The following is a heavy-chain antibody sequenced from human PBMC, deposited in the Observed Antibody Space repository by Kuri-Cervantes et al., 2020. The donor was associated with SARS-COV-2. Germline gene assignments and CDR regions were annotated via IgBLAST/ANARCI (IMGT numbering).Heavy chain of an antibody. CDR3: ARELGLTTVNWFDP. D-gene: IGHD4-17*01. J-gene: IGHJ5*02. V-gene: IGHV4-59*01. Sequence: GSLSLTCTVSGGSISSYYWSWIRQPPGKGLEWIGYIYYSGSTNYNPSLKSRVTISVDTSKNQFSLKLSSVTAADTAVYYCARELGLTTVNWFDPWGQGTLVTVSS. CDR2: IYYSGST. CDR1: GGSISSYY.